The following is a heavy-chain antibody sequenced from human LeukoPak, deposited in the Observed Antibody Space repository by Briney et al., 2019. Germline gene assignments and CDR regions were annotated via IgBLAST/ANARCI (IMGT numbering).Heavy chain of an antibody. D-gene: IGHD7-27*01. CDR1: GFTFSSYA. CDR3: AKHLNWGQGFDY. J-gene: IGHJ4*02. Sequence: PGGSLRLSCAASGFTFSSYAMSWARQAPGKGLEWVSAISGNGGSPYYADSVKGRFTISRENSKNTLYLQMNSLRAEDTAVYFCAKHLNWGQGFDYWGQGTLVTVSS. V-gene: IGHV3-23*01. CDR2: ISGNGGSP.